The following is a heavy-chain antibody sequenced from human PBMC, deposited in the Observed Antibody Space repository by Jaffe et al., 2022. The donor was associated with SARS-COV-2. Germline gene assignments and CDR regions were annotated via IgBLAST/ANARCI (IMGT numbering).Heavy chain of an antibody. CDR1: GYTFTSYA. CDR3: ARDLPPRGSRDY. V-gene: IGHV1-3*01. CDR2: INAGNGNT. D-gene: IGHD3-10*01. Sequence: QVQLVQSGAEVKKPGASVKVSCKASGYTFTSYAMHWVRQAPGQRLEWMGWINAGNGNTKYSQKFQGRVTITRDTSASTAYMELSSLRSEDTAVYYCARDLPPRGSRDYWGQGTLVTVSS. J-gene: IGHJ4*02.